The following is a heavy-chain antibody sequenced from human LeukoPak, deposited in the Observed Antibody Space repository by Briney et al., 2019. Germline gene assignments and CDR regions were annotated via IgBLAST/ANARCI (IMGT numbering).Heavy chain of an antibody. V-gene: IGHV3-23*01. Sequence: GGSLRLSCEASGFTFSTCAMTWVRQRPGGGLEWVAAIMPNGGDTFYADSAKGRFTISRDNSGKTLYLQMHRLSAEHTALYSCVRDFRYHFEPGNYGWFDPWGQGTQVTVSS. D-gene: IGHD4-17*01. CDR2: IMPNGGDT. J-gene: IGHJ5*02. CDR1: GFTFSTCA. CDR3: VRDFRYHFEPGNYGWFDP.